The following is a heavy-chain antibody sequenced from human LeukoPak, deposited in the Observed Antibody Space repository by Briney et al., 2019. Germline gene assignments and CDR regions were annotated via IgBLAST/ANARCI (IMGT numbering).Heavy chain of an antibody. J-gene: IGHJ3*02. V-gene: IGHV4-31*03. CDR3: ARGRPDYYDSSGLFGGGAFDI. Sequence: PSQTLSLTCTVSGGSINNGGYYWSWIRQHPGKGLEWIGYIYYSGSSYYNPSLRSRVTISVDTSKNHFSLKLSSVTAADTAVYYCARGRPDYYDSSGLFGGGAFDIWGQGTMVTVSS. D-gene: IGHD3-22*01. CDR1: GGSINNGGYY. CDR2: IYYSGSS.